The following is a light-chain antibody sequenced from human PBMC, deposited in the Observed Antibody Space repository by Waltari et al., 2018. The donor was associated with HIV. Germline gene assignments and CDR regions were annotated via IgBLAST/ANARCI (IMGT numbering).Light chain of an antibody. Sequence: EIVMTQSPASLSVSPGERATLSCRASQSLTSNLAWYQQKPGQVSRLLIYGASTRATGIPARFSGSGSGTEFTLTISSLQSEDFAVDFCQQYNNWPLTFGGGTKVEI. J-gene: IGKJ4*01. CDR1: QSLTSN. V-gene: IGKV3-15*01. CDR2: GAS. CDR3: QQYNNWPLT.